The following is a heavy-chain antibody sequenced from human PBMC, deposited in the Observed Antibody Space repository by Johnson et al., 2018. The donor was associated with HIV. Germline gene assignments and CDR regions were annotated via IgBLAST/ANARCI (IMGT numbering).Heavy chain of an antibody. J-gene: IGHJ3*02. Sequence: MLLVESGGGLVQPGRSLRLSCAASGFTFSSYAMHWVRQAPGKGLEWVSAISGSGGSTYYADSVKGRFTISRDNSKNTLYLQMNSLRAGDTAVYYCARGDYGGNLDAFDIWGQGTMVTVSS. CDR3: ARGDYGGNLDAFDI. CDR2: ISGSGGST. CDR1: GFTFSSYA. D-gene: IGHD4-23*01. V-gene: IGHV3-23*04.